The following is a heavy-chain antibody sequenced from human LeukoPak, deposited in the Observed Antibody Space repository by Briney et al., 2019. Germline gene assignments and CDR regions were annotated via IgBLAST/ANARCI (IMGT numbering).Heavy chain of an antibody. CDR1: GFTVSSNY. J-gene: IGHJ4*02. Sequence: PGGSLRLSCAASGFTVSSNYRSWIRQAPGKGLEWVSVIYSGGSKYYADSVKGRFTISRDNSKNTLYLQMNSLRAEDTDVYYCARVRGGHYFDYWGEGTMVTVSS. CDR2: IYSGGSK. D-gene: IGHD3-10*01. V-gene: IGHV3-53*01. CDR3: ARVRGGHYFDY.